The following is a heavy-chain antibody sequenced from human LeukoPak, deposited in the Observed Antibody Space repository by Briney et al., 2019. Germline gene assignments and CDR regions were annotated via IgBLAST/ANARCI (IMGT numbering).Heavy chain of an antibody. Sequence: GGSLRLSCAASGFTFSSYAMHWVRQAPGKGLEWVAVISYDGSNKYYADSVKGRFTISRDNSKNTLYLQMNSLRAEDTAVYYCARDWSSSWSLPDAFDIWGQGTMVTVSS. V-gene: IGHV3-30-3*01. CDR3: ARDWSSSWSLPDAFDI. CDR1: GFTFSSYA. D-gene: IGHD6-13*01. J-gene: IGHJ3*02. CDR2: ISYDGSNK.